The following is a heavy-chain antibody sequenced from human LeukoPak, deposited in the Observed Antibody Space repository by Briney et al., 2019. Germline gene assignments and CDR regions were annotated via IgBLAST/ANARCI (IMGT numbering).Heavy chain of an antibody. D-gene: IGHD1-1*01. CDR2: ISTFNGNT. CDR3: ARRHLIGNGYFDH. V-gene: IGHV1-18*01. J-gene: IGHJ4*02. Sequence: VASVKVSRKASGYAFTNYGVGWLRLAPGQGLQWLGWISTFNGNTNYAQIVQDRVTMTTDTSTNTAYLELRSLRSDDTAVYYCARRHLIGNGYFDHWGQGTLVTVSS. CDR1: GYAFTNYG.